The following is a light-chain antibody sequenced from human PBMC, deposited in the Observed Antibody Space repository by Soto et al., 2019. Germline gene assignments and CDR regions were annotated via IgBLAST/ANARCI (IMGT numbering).Light chain of an antibody. CDR3: QSSDSSLSGSKV. CDR1: SSNIGAGYD. V-gene: IGLV1-40*01. Sequence: QSVLTRPPSVSGAPGQRVTISCTGSSSNIGAGYDVHWYQQLPGTAPKLLIYGNSNRPSGVPDRFSGSKSGTSASLAITGLQAEDEADYYCQSSDSSLSGSKVFGGGTKLTVL. J-gene: IGLJ2*01. CDR2: GNS.